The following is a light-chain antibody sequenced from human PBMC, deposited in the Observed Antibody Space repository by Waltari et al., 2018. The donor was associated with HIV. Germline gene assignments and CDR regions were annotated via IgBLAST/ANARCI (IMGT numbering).Light chain of an antibody. V-gene: IGLV3-25*03. Sequence: SYELTQPPSVSVSPGQTARITCSGDALPKQYAYWYQQKPGQAPVLVIYKDSERPSGIPERFSDSSSGTTVTLTISGVQAEDEADYYCQAADSSGTYKGNWVFGGGTKLTVL. CDR3: QAADSSGTYKGNWV. CDR2: KDS. J-gene: IGLJ3*02. CDR1: ALPKQY.